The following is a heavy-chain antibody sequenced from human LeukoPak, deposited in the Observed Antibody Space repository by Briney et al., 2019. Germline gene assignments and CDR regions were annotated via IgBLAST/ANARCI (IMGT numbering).Heavy chain of an antibody. V-gene: IGHV4-39*07. Sequence: PSETLSLTCTVCGGSISSSSYYWGWIRQPPGKGLEWIGSIYYSGSTYYNPSLKSRVTISVDTSKNQFSLKLSSVTAADTAVYYCACLTTADAFDIWGQGTMVTVSS. CDR1: GGSISSSSYY. CDR3: ACLTTADAFDI. J-gene: IGHJ3*02. CDR2: IYYSGST. D-gene: IGHD3-22*01.